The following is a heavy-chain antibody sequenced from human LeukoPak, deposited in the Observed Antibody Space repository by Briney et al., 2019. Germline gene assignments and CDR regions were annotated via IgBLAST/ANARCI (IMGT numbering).Heavy chain of an antibody. CDR1: GYTFTGYY. CDR3: VRENYYDSSGSYGGWFDP. CDR2: INPNSGGT. J-gene: IGHJ5*02. D-gene: IGHD3-22*01. Sequence: ASVKVSCKASGYTFTGYYMHWVRQAPGQGLEWMGWINPNSGGTNYAQKFQGRVTMTRDTSISTAYMELSSLRSEDMAVYYCVRENYYDSSGSYGGWFDPWGQGTLVTVSS. V-gene: IGHV1-2*02.